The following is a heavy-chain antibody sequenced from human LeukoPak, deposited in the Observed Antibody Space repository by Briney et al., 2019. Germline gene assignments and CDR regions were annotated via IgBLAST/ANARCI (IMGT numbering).Heavy chain of an antibody. J-gene: IGHJ4*02. D-gene: IGHD2-15*01. Sequence: SETLSLTCTVSGGSISSYYWSWIRQPPGKGLEWIGEINHSGSTNYNPSLKSRVTISVDTSKNQFSLKLSSVTAADTAVYYCARPSLTRYCSGGSCQRKSYYFDYWGQGTLVTVSS. CDR3: ARPSLTRYCSGGSCQRKSYYFDY. CDR1: GGSISSYY. CDR2: INHSGST. V-gene: IGHV4-34*01.